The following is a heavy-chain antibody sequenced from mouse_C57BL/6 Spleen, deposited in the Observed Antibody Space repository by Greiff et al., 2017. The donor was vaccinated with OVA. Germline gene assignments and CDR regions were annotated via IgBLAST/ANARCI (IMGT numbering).Heavy chain of an antibody. CDR1: GYTFTSYW. J-gene: IGHJ2*01. V-gene: IGHV1-69*01. CDR3: ARKTTAVYYFDY. CDR2: IDPSDSYP. D-gene: IGHD1-1*01. Sequence: QVQLQQPGAELVMPGASVKLSCKASGYTFTSYWMHWVKQRPGQGLEWIGEIDPSDSYPNYNQKFKGKSTLTVDKSSSTADMQLSSLTSEDSAVYYCARKTTAVYYFDYWGQGTTLTVSS.